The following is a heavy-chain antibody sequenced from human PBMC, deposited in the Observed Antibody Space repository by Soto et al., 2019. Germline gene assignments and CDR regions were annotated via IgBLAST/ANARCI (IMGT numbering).Heavy chain of an antibody. D-gene: IGHD3-10*01. V-gene: IGHV1-2*04. CDR3: ARGGGAYSYGAGSPLNYYYGMDV. CDR1: GYTFTGYY. J-gene: IGHJ6*02. CDR2: INPNSGGT. Sequence: QVQLVQSGAEVKKPGASVKVSCKASGYTFTGYYMHWVRQAPGQGLEWMGWINPNSGGTNYAQKFQGWVTMTRDTSISTAYMELSRLRSDDTAVDYCARGGGAYSYGAGSPLNYYYGMDVWGQGTTVTVSS.